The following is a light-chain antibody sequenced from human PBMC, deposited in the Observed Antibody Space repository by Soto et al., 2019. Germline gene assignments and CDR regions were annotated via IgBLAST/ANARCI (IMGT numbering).Light chain of an antibody. CDR3: SSYTSNSTLYV. CDR1: SSDIGGYNY. J-gene: IGLJ1*01. Sequence: QSVLTQPASVSGSPGQSITISCTGTSSDIGGYNYVSWYQQLPGKVPKLIIYDVSNRPSGVSDRFSGSKSGNAASLTISGLPAEDEADYYCSSYTSNSTLYVFGTGTKLTVL. V-gene: IGLV2-14*03. CDR2: DVS.